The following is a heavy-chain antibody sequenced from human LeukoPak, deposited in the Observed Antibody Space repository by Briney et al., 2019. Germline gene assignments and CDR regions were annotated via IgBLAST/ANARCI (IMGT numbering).Heavy chain of an antibody. Sequence: GGSLRLSCAASGFTFSSYDMMWVRQSPEKGLEWVSSITGSCDGTYYADSVRGRFTISRDISKNTLYLQMNNLGVYYTAVYFCVYGFVHPTYYFEYWGQGTLVTVSS. CDR3: VYGFVHPTYYFEY. CDR1: GFTFSSYD. J-gene: IGHJ4*02. CDR2: ITGSCDGT. V-gene: IGHV3-23*01. D-gene: IGHD6-6*01.